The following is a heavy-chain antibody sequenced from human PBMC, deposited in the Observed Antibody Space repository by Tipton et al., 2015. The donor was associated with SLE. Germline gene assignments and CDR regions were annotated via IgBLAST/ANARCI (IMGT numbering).Heavy chain of an antibody. CDR3: ARDWVVGATLDRFDP. V-gene: IGHV4-39*02. J-gene: IGHJ5*02. Sequence: TLSLTCTVSGGSVSRNYYYWAWIRQSPGKGLEGIGSIHYSGTTYYNPSLNSRFTISVDTSKNQFSLKVTSVTATDTAVYYCARDWVVGATLDRFDPWGQGTLVTVSS. CDR1: GGSVSRNYYY. D-gene: IGHD1-26*01. CDR2: IHYSGTT.